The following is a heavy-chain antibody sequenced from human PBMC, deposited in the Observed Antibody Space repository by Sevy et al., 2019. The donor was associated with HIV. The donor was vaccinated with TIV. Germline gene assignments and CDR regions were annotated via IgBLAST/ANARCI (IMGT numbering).Heavy chain of an antibody. CDR1: GYTFTDYY. Sequence: ASVKVSCKASGYTFTDYYIHWVRQAPGQGLEWMAWINPNDGVTNYAQRFQGGVTVTRDTSISTSYMELRRLRSDDTAIYYCARLTTMPTSDLYGMDVWGQGTTVTVSS. CDR3: ARLTTMPTSDLYGMDV. J-gene: IGHJ6*02. CDR2: INPNDGVT. D-gene: IGHD1-1*01. V-gene: IGHV1-2*02.